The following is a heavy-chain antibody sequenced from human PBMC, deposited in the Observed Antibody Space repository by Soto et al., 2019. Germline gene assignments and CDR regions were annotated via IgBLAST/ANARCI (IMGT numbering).Heavy chain of an antibody. J-gene: IGHJ4*02. CDR2: IYYSGST. CDR1: GDSLKNHY. CDR3: ARGGAAAPFDY. Sequence: SETLSLTCSVSGDSLKNHYWAWIRHSPGKGLEWIGYIYYSGSTNYNPSLKSRVTISVDTSKNQFSLKLSSVTAADTAVYYCARGGAAAPFDYWGQGTLVTVSS. D-gene: IGHD6-13*01. V-gene: IGHV4-59*11.